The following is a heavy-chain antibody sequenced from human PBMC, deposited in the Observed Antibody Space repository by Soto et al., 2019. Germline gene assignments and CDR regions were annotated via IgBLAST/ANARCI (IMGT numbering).Heavy chain of an antibody. D-gene: IGHD2-8*01. J-gene: IGHJ6*04. V-gene: IGHV3-66*01. CDR2: MYSGGGT. CDR1: GLTASNNN. CDR3: ARDPGVNWA. Sequence: EVQLVESGGGWAQPGGPLGIPVSASGLTASNNNLTWVRQAPGKGLEWVSNMYSGGGTYYTDSVKGRFTISIDSSTNTLYLQMDNVRNEDTAVYYCARDPGVNWAWGKGTTVTGSS.